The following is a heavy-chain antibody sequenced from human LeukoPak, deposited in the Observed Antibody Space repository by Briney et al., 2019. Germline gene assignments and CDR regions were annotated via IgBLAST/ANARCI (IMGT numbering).Heavy chain of an antibody. J-gene: IGHJ5*02. CDR3: AQSLGSGNWIGNWFDP. V-gene: IGHV4-39*01. CDR1: GGSISSSSYY. D-gene: IGHD1-1*01. CDR2: IYYRGST. Sequence: SETLSLTCTVSGGSISSSSYYWGWIRQPPGKGLEWIGSIYYRGSTYFNPSLKSRVTISVDTSKNQFSLKLTSVTAADTAIYYCAQSLGSGNWIGNWFDPWGQGTLVTVSS.